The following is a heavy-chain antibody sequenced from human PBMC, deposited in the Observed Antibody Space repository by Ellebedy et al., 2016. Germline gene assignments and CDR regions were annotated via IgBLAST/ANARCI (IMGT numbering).Heavy chain of an antibody. J-gene: IGHJ4*02. CDR2: FSYSRS. Sequence: GESLKISXAASGFTFSSYDMSWVRQAPGKGLEWVSGFSYSRSYYADSVKGRFIISRDNSKKTVDLQINSPKPEDTAVYYCARDVSSSGWYDSLRIDHWGQGTPVTASS. CDR3: ARDVSSSGWYDSLRIDH. D-gene: IGHD6-19*01. CDR1: GFTFSSYD. V-gene: IGHV3-23*01.